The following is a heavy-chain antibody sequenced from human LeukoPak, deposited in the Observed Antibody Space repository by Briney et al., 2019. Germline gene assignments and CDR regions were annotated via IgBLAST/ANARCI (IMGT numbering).Heavy chain of an antibody. CDR3: AHGRTTGYYYYYMDV. J-gene: IGHJ6*03. CDR2: MSPKSANT. CDR1: GYTFTSYD. Sequence: ASVKISCKASGYTFTSYDINWVRQASGQGLEWMGWMSPKSANTGYAQQFQGRVTITRDTSISTAYMELSSLRSEDTAVYYCAHGRTTGYYYYYMDVWGKGTTVTVSS. V-gene: IGHV1-8*03. D-gene: IGHD4-17*01.